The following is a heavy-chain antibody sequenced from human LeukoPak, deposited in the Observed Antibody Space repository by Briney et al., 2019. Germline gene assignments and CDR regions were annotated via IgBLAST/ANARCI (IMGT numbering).Heavy chain of an antibody. J-gene: IGHJ4*02. Sequence: SQTLSLTCIVSGESTSSGTYYWNWIRQHPGKGLEWIGYVDYRGTTYHNPSLKSRGTILVDTSKNQLSLTLSSVTAADTAIYYCARGFYGSGSFPVTFDYWGQGTLVIVSS. CDR1: GESTSSGTYY. CDR3: ARGFYGSGSFPVTFDY. CDR2: VDYRGTT. D-gene: IGHD3-10*01. V-gene: IGHV4-31*03.